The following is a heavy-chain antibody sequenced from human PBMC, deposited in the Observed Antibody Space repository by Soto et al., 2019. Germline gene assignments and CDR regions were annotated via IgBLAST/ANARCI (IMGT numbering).Heavy chain of an antibody. D-gene: IGHD1-26*01. CDR2: MNPNNGIT. J-gene: IGHJ4*02. V-gene: IGHV1-8*01. CDR3: ARGVNAGVDY. CDR1: GYTFTSLD. Sequence: QVQLVQSGAEVKEPGASVKVTCKASGYTFTSLDINWVRQATGQGLEWMGWMNPNNGITGYAQKFQGRVTMTRDTSISTAYMELSSLRSEDTAVYYCARGVNAGVDYWGQGTLVTVSS.